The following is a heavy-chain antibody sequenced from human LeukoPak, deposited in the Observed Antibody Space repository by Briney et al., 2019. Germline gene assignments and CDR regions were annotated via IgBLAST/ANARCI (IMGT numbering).Heavy chain of an antibody. Sequence: GASVKVSCKASGYTFTGYYMHWVRQAPGQGLEWMGWINPNSGGTNYAQKFQGRVTMTRDTSISTAYMELSRLRSDDTAVYYCARGRRYFDWSGGNIDYWGQGTLVTVSS. CDR1: GYTFTGYY. D-gene: IGHD3-9*01. CDR3: ARGRRYFDWSGGNIDY. V-gene: IGHV1-2*02. CDR2: INPNSGGT. J-gene: IGHJ4*02.